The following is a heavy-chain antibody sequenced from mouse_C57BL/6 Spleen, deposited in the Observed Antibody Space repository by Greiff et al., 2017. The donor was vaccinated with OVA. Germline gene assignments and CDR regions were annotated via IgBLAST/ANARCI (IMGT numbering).Heavy chain of an antibody. Sequence: QVHVKQSGAELVRPGASVKLSCKASGYTFTDYYINWVKQRPGQGLEWIARIYPGSGNTYYNEKFKGKATLTAEKSSSTAYMQLSSLTSEDSAVYFCARGDGNYPYWYFDVWGTGTTVTVSS. CDR2: IYPGSGNT. CDR1: GYTFTDYY. J-gene: IGHJ1*03. CDR3: ARGDGNYPYWYFDV. D-gene: IGHD2-1*01. V-gene: IGHV1-76*01.